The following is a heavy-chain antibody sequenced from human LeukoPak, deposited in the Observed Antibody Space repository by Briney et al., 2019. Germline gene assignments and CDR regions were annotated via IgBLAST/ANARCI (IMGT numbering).Heavy chain of an antibody. CDR2: ISDYSGNP. V-gene: IGHV1-18*01. J-gene: IGHJ4*02. CDR3: ARDSLLAAPYTDH. CDR1: GYTFTSYG. Sequence: ASVKVSCKASGYTFTSYGISWVRQAPGQGLEWMGWISDYSGNPNYAQKFQGRVTMTADTFTSTAHMELRSLRSDDTAVYFCARDSLLAAPYTDHWGQGTLVTVSS. D-gene: IGHD3-10*01.